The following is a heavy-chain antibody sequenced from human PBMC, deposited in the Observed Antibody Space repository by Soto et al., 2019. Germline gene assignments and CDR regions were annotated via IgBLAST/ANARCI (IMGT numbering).Heavy chain of an antibody. CDR1: VGTFSSYA. CDR3: ARGRAEYYYYGMDV. CDR2: IIPIFGTA. Sequence: ASVKVSCKASVGTFSSYAISWVRQAPGQGLEWMGGIIPIFGTANYAQKFQGRVTITADESTSTAYMELSSLRSEDTAVYYCARGRAEYYYYGMDVWGQGTTVTVSS. V-gene: IGHV1-69*13. J-gene: IGHJ6*02. D-gene: IGHD6-25*01.